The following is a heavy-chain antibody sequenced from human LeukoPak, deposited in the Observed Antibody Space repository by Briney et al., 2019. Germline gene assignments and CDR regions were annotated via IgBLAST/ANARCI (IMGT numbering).Heavy chain of an antibody. D-gene: IGHD6-19*01. Sequence: GGSLRLSCAASGLTVSSNYMSWVRQVSGKGLEWVSVVYSGGSTYYADSAKGRFTISRDDSKNTLYLQMNNLRAEDAAVYYCARVRSDSSGWYEFDYWGQGSLVAVSS. J-gene: IGHJ4*02. CDR1: GLTVSSNY. V-gene: IGHV3-53*01. CDR2: VYSGGST. CDR3: ARVRSDSSGWYEFDY.